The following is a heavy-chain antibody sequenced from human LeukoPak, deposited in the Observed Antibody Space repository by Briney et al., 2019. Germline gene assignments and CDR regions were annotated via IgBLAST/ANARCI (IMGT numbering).Heavy chain of an antibody. CDR2: IIPIFGTA. V-gene: IGHV1-69*05. CDR1: GGTFSSYA. J-gene: IGHJ4*02. Sequence: ASVKVSCKASGGTFSSYAISWVRQAPGQGLEWMGGIIPIFGTANYAQKFQGRVTITTDESTSTAYMELSSLRSEDTAVYYYARDGRANCSGGSCSLLLFDYWGQGTLVTVSS. CDR3: ARDGRANCSGGSCSLLLFDY. D-gene: IGHD2-15*01.